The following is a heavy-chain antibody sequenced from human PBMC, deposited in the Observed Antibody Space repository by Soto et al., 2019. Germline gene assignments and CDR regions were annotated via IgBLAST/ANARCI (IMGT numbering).Heavy chain of an antibody. CDR1: GYNFTRFG. CDR2: ISAHNGDT. Sequence: QAQLVQSGAEVKKPGASVKVSCQASGYNFTRFGISWVRQAPGQGLEWMGWISAHNGDTNYVQKFQGRVTMTTDPSTRRTYMELRSLRYDDTAVYYCARLYIVGTAMLYGMDVWGQGTTVTVSS. V-gene: IGHV1-18*01. J-gene: IGHJ6*02. D-gene: IGHD1-26*01. CDR3: ARLYIVGTAMLYGMDV.